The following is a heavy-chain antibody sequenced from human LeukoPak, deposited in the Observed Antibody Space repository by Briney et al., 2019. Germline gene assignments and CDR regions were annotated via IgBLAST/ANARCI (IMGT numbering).Heavy chain of an antibody. Sequence: GGSLRLSCAASGFTFSGYGMSWVRQAPGKGLKWVSAISGSGGGTYYADSVKGRITISRDNSKNTLYLQMNSLRAEDTAVYYCARDYSSSSLDYWGQGTLVTVSS. D-gene: IGHD6-13*01. J-gene: IGHJ4*02. CDR2: ISGSGGGT. V-gene: IGHV3-23*01. CDR3: ARDYSSSSLDY. CDR1: GFTFSGYG.